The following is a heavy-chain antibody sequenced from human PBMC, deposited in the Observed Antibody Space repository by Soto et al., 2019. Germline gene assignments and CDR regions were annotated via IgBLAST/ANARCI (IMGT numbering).Heavy chain of an antibody. CDR1: GDSISSYY. J-gene: IGHJ4*02. Sequence: QVQLQESGPGLVKPSETLSLTCAVSGDSISSYYCMWIRQPPGKGLESIGYLYYGRSANYNPSLKSPGTLSLDTPTNQCSLTLSSMTSADTAVYYCALRSMAVVPEYWGQGTLVTVSS. CDR2: LYYGRSA. D-gene: IGHD3-22*01. CDR3: ALRSMAVVPEY. V-gene: IGHV4-59*01.